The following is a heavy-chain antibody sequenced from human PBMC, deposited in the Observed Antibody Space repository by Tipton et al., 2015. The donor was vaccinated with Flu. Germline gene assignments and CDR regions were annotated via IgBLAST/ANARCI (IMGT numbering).Heavy chain of an antibody. V-gene: IGHV4-4*07. CDR2: VYVSGNT. CDR1: GGSITNHY. CDR3: ARVVRGGGIDY. J-gene: IGHJ4*02. D-gene: IGHD2-15*01. Sequence: TLSLTCNVSGGSITNHYWSWIRQPAGKGLEWIGRVYVSGNTAYNPSLQSRVTMSLDRSKSQFSLKLTSVTAADTAVYYCARVVRGGGIDYWGQGALVTVSS.